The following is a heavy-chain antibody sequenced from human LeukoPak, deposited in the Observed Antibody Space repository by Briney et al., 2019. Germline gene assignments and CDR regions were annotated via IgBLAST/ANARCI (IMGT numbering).Heavy chain of an antibody. V-gene: IGHV1-2*02. Sequence: ASVKVSCKASGYTFTGYYMHWVRQAPGQGLEWMGWINPKSGVTNYGQKFQGRVTMTRDTSISTAYMELSRLRSDDTAVYYCAREAPRDYGGNSGHDYWGQGTLVTVSS. D-gene: IGHD4-23*01. CDR3: AREAPRDYGGNSGHDY. J-gene: IGHJ4*02. CDR1: GYTFTGYY. CDR2: INPKSGVT.